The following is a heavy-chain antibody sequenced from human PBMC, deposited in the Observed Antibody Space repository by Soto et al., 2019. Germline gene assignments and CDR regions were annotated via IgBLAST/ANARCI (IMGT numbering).Heavy chain of an antibody. J-gene: IGHJ6*02. V-gene: IGHV3-33*01. D-gene: IGHD6-13*01. CDR3: ARDYAAYGMDV. CDR1: GFTFSSYG. CDR2: IWYDGSNK. Sequence: HPGGSLRLSCAASGFTFSSYGMHWVRQAPGKGLEWVAVIWYDGSNKYYADSVKGRFTISRDNSKNTLYLQMNSLRAEDTAVYYCARDYAAYGMDVWGQGTTVTVSS.